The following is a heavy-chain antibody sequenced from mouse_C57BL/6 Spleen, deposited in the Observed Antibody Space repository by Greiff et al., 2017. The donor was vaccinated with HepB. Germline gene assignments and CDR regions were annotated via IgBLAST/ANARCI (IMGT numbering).Heavy chain of an antibody. CDR1: GYTFTDYE. CDR2: IDPETGGT. V-gene: IGHV1-15*01. D-gene: IGHD1-1*01. CDR3: TRWRGPPITTVVAPGAY. Sequence: VQLQQSGAELVRPGASVTLSCKASGYTFTDYEMHWVKQTPVHGLEWIGAIDPETGGTAYNQKFKGKAILTADKSSSTAYMELRSLTSEDSAVYYCTRWRGPPITTVVAPGAYWGQGTLVTVSA. J-gene: IGHJ3*01.